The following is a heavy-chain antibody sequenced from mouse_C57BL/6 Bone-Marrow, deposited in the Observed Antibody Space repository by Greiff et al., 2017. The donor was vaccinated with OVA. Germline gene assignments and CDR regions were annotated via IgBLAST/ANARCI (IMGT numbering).Heavy chain of an antibody. V-gene: IGHV7-1*01. D-gene: IGHD2-4*01. CDR1: GFTFSDFY. CDR3: ARANYDYDDGWAMDY. CDR2: SRNKDNDYTN. J-gene: IGHJ4*01. Sequence: EVKLVESGGGLVLSGRSLRLSCATSGFTFSDFYMDWVRQAPGKGLEWIAASRNKDNDYTNKYSASVKGRFTVSRDTSPSVIYLQMKALGAEDTAIYDSARANYDYDDGWAMDYWGQGTSVTVYS.